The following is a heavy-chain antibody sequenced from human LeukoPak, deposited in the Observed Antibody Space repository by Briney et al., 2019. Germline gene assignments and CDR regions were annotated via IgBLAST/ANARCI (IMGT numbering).Heavy chain of an antibody. Sequence: SVKVSCKASGFTFTSSAMQWVRQARGQRLEWIGWIVVGSGNTNYAQKFQERVTITRDMSTSTAYMEPSSLRSEDTAVYYCARDMGGQYILDYWGQGTLVTVSS. V-gene: IGHV1-58*02. CDR3: ARDMGGQYILDY. J-gene: IGHJ4*02. CDR1: GFTFTSSA. CDR2: IVVGSGNT. D-gene: IGHD1-26*01.